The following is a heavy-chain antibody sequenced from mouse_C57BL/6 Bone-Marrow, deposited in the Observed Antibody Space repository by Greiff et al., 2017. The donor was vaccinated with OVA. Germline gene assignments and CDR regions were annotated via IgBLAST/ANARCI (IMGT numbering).Heavy chain of an antibody. CDR2: IYPGDGDT. V-gene: IGHV1-82*01. Sequence: VQLQQSGPELVKPGASVKISCKASGYAFSSSWMNWVKQRPGKGLEWIGRIYPGDGDTNYNGKFKGKATLTADKASSKAYIQLSSLTSEDSAVYFCASLTGKGYFDVWGTGTTVTVSS. CDR3: ASLTGKGYFDV. CDR1: GYAFSSSW. J-gene: IGHJ1*03. D-gene: IGHD4-1*01.